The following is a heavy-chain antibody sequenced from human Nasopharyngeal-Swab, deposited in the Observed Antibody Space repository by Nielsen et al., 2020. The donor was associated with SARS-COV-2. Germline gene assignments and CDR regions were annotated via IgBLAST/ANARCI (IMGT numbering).Heavy chain of an antibody. Sequence: SLKISCTASGFTFGDYAMSWVRQAPGKGLEWVGFIRSKAYGGTTEYAASVKGRFTISRDDSKSIAYLQMNSLKTEDTAVYYCTRDMASLSGSYYLYYYYMDVWGKGTTVTVSS. J-gene: IGHJ6*03. CDR2: IRSKAYGGTT. CDR1: GFTFGDYA. CDR3: TRDMASLSGSYYLYYYYMDV. V-gene: IGHV3-49*04. D-gene: IGHD1-26*01.